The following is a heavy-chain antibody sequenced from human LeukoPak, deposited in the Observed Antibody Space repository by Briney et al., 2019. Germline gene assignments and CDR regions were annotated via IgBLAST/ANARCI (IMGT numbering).Heavy chain of an antibody. CDR3: ARHMQYWEAAPYFDY. V-gene: IGHV4-39*01. CDR2: IYYSGST. D-gene: IGHD1-26*01. Sequence: GSLRLSCAASGFTFSSYSMNWVRQPPGKGLEWIGSIYYSGSTYYNPSLKSRVTTSVDTSKNQFSLKLSAVTAADTAVYYCARHMQYWEAAPYFDYWGQGTLVTVSS. CDR1: GFTFSSYSMN. J-gene: IGHJ4*02.